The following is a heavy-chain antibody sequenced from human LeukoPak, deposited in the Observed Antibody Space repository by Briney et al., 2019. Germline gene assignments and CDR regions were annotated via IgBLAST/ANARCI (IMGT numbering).Heavy chain of an antibody. J-gene: IGHJ4*02. Sequence: SETLSLTCTVSGGSISTTTYYWPWIRQSPGKGLEWIGSIYNSVNTYYNPSLKSRVTISVDTSENHFSLKLSSVTAADTAVYYCASYSYDSSGYSELDDWGQGTLVTVSA. D-gene: IGHD3-22*01. CDR2: IYNSVNT. V-gene: IGHV4-39*02. CDR1: GGSISTTTYY. CDR3: ASYSYDSSGYSELDD.